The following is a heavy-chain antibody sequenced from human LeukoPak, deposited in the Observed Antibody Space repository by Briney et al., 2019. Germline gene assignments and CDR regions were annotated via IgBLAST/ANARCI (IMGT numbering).Heavy chain of an antibody. D-gene: IGHD6-19*01. CDR3: ASVGAVAGTVDY. V-gene: IGHV3-20*04. CDR2: INWSGGST. J-gene: IGHJ4*02. Sequence: GGSLRLSCAASGFTFDDYGMSWVRQAPGKGLEWVSGINWSGGSTGYADSVKGRFTITRDNAKNSLYLQMNSLRAEDTALYYCASVGAVAGTVDYWGQGTLVTVSS. CDR1: GFTFDDYG.